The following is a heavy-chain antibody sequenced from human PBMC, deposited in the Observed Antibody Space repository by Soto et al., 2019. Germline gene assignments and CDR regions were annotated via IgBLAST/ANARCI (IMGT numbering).Heavy chain of an antibody. CDR3: AKDITFDSSAYNY. J-gene: IGHJ4*02. V-gene: IGHV3-23*01. CDR2: LSGDGTTT. CDR1: GFTFSTYG. D-gene: IGHD3-22*01. Sequence: EVQLLESGGGLVQPGGSLRLSCTASGFTFSTYGMSWVRQAPGKGLEWVSSLSGDGTTTYYIDSVKGRFTISRDNSRNTLSLQMNSLRTEDTAVYYCAKDITFDSSAYNYWGQEILVTVSS.